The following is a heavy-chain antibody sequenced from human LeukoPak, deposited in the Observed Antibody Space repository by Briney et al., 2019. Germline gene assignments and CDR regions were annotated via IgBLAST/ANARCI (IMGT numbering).Heavy chain of an antibody. V-gene: IGHV4-34*01. CDR3: ARAYYYGSGSPPPFDI. Sequence: PSETLSLTCAVYGGSFSGYYWSWIRQPPGKGLEWIGEINHSGSTNYNPSLKSRVTISVDTSKNQFSLKLSSVTAADTAVYYCARAYYYGSGSPPPFDIWGQGTMVTVSS. J-gene: IGHJ3*02. CDR2: INHSGST. CDR1: GGSFSGYY. D-gene: IGHD3-10*01.